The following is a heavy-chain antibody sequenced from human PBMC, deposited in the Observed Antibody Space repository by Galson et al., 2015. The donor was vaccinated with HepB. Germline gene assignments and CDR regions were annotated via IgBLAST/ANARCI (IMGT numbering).Heavy chain of an antibody. CDR1: GFTFSTYA. CDR2: ISGSGDRT. Sequence: SLRLSCAASGFTFSTYAMNWVRQAPGKGLEWVSGISGSGDRTYYGGSVKGRFTISRDNSKNTLNLRMNSLRADDTAVYFCANGIEATGSFGYWGQGTLVTVSS. J-gene: IGHJ4*02. V-gene: IGHV3-23*01. CDR3: ANGIEATGSFGY. D-gene: IGHD6-13*01.